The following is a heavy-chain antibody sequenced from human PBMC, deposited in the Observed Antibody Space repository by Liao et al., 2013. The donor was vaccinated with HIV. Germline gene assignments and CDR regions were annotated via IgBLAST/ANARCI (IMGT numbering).Heavy chain of an antibody. V-gene: IGHV4-39*07. CDR1: GDSISSSGFY. Sequence: QLQLQESGPGLVKPSETVVLTCTVSGDSISSSGFYWGWIRQPPGKGLEWIGSIYSSGNTYYTPSLRSRATLSLATSKTQFSLRLTSVTAADTAVYYCARQGTTTIGAVGYWGQGTVVTVSS. J-gene: IGHJ4*02. D-gene: IGHD5-24*01. CDR3: ARQGTTTIGAVGY. CDR2: IYSSGNT.